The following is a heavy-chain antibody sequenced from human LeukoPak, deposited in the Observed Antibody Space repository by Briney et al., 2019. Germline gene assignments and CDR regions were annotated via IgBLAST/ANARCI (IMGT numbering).Heavy chain of an antibody. CDR1: GFTFSGHS. V-gene: IGHV3-21*01. J-gene: IGHJ4*02. Sequence: PGGSLRLSCAGSGFTFSGHSMNWVRQAPGKGLEWVSSISSSSSYIYYADSVKGRFTISRDNAKNSLYPQMNSLRAEDTAVYYCARSRLVVTGLDYWGQGTLVTVSS. D-gene: IGHD2-21*02. CDR2: ISSSSSYI. CDR3: ARSRLVVTGLDY.